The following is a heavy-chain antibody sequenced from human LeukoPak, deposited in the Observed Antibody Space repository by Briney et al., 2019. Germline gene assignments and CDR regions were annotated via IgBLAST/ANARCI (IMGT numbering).Heavy chain of an antibody. J-gene: IGHJ4*02. Sequence: PGGSLRLSCAASGFTFSSYAMSWVRQAPGKGLEWVSAISGSGGTTYYADSVKGRFTISRDNSKNTLFLQVNSLRAEDTAVYYCAKEGGVLGGVITNWGQGTLVTVSS. CDR2: ISGSGGTT. CDR1: GFTFSSYA. D-gene: IGHD3-16*02. CDR3: AKEGGVLGGVITN. V-gene: IGHV3-23*01.